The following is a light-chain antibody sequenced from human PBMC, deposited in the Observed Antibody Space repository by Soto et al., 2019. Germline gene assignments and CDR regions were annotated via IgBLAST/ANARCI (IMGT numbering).Light chain of an antibody. J-gene: IGLJ1*01. CDR1: SSSSHIGHHS. CDR3: GTWDTGLRAYV. Sequence: QSAVTQPPSVSAAPGQKVTISCSGSSSSSHIGHHSVSWYQHLPGTAPKLLIYDNDQRPSGIPARFSGSKSATSATLDITGPQTGDEADYYCGTWDTGLRAYVLGTGTKLTVL. CDR2: DND. V-gene: IGLV1-51*01.